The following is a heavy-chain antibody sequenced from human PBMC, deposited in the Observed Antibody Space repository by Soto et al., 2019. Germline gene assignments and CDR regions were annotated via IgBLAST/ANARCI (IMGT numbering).Heavy chain of an antibody. Sequence: QLQLQESGPGLVKPSETLSLTCTVSGGSISSSSYYWGWIRQPPGKGLEWIGSIYYSGSTYYNPSLKSRVTISVDTSKNQFSLKLSSVTAADTAVYYCARRIAVAGTRGDYWGQGTLVTVSS. CDR3: ARRIAVAGTRGDY. CDR1: GGSISSSSYY. V-gene: IGHV4-39*01. D-gene: IGHD6-19*01. J-gene: IGHJ4*02. CDR2: IYYSGST.